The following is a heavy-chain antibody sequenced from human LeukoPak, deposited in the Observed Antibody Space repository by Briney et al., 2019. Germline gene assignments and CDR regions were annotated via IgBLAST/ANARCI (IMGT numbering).Heavy chain of an antibody. V-gene: IGHV3-15*01. CDR3: AKHIYGVVSIQQ. CDR2: IRSRADGGTA. CDR1: GFTVSSNY. J-gene: IGHJ1*01. Sequence: PGGSLRLSCAASGFTVSSNYMSWVRQAPGKGLEWVGRIRSRADGGTAEYATAVEGRFTISRDDSTNTLYLHMSNVKTEDTAVYYCAKHIYGVVSIQQWGQGTLVTVSS. D-gene: IGHD3-3*01.